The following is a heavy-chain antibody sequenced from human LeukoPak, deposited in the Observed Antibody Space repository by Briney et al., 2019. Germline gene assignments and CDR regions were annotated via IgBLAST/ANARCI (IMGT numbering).Heavy chain of an antibody. CDR3: ARDTPYSSSPYAFDI. D-gene: IGHD6-6*01. CDR1: CGSISRYY. V-gene: IGHV4-4*07. CDR2: IYTSGST. Sequence: SETLSLTCTVSCGSISRYYWSWTRQPAGKGLECIGRIYTSGSTNYNPSLKSRVTMSVDTSKSQFSLKLSSVTAADTAVYYCARDTPYSSSPYAFDIWGQGTMVTVSS. J-gene: IGHJ3*02.